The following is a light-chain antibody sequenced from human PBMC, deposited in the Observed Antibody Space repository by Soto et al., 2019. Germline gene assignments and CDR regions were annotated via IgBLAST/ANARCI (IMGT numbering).Light chain of an antibody. Sequence: EIVLTQSPGTLSLSPGERATLSRRASQSISSSYLAWSQQKPGQAPRLLIYGAFSRATGTPDRFSGSGSGTDFTLTISRLEPEDFAVYYCQQYGDSPPSWTFGQGTKVDIK. CDR1: QSISSSY. V-gene: IGKV3-20*01. J-gene: IGKJ1*01. CDR2: GAF. CDR3: QQYGDSPPSWT.